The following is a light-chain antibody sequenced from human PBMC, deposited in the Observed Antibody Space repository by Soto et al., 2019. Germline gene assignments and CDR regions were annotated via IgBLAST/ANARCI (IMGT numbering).Light chain of an antibody. V-gene: IGKV3-20*01. Sequence: EIVLTQSPGTLSLSPGERATLSCRASQSVSSSHLVWYQHKPGQAPRLLIYGASTRAVGIPDRFSGTGSGTYFTLTINRLEPEDSALYYCQHYNNSPVTFGGGTKVEIK. CDR1: QSVSSSH. J-gene: IGKJ4*01. CDR3: QHYNNSPVT. CDR2: GAS.